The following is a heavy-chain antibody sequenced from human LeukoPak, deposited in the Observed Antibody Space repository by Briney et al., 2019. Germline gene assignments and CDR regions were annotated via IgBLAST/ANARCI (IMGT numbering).Heavy chain of an antibody. CDR1: GFTFSDFD. V-gene: IGHV3-48*03. D-gene: IGHD5-24*01. J-gene: IGHJ4*02. CDR3: PRKFDRDGAY. CDR2: IGSVSGTI. Sequence: GGSLRLSCAASGFTFSDFDIHWVRQASGKGLEWVSHIGSVSGTIYYADSVKGRFTISRDDAKNSVFLQMNSLRAEDTASYYCPRKFDRDGAYWGRGTLVTVAS.